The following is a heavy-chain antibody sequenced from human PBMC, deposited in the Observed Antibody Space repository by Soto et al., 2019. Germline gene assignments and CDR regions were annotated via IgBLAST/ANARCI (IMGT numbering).Heavy chain of an antibody. V-gene: IGHV5-10-1*01. D-gene: IGHD2-8*01. J-gene: IGHJ6*02. CDR3: ARLSTGFCTKTTCQHYFGMHX. CDR2: IDPRDSYS. CDR1: GYTFSALW. Sequence: GEALKIYWQASGYTFSALWITWVRQIPGKGLELMATIDPRDSYSKYGLSFQGHVTISADKSIVSAYLHWSTLEASDTAIYDCARLSTGFCTKTTCQHYFGMHXLGQVTTFTVS.